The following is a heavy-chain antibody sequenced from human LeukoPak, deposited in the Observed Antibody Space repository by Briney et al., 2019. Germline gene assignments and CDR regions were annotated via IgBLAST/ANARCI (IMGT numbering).Heavy chain of an antibody. CDR2: ISGSGGST. Sequence: PGGSLRLSCGASGFTFSSYAMSWVRQAPGKGLEWVSVISGSGGSTYYADSVRGRFTLSRNNSKNTLYLQMNSLRAEDTAVYYCARDKETVAGTFDYWGQGTLVTVSS. D-gene: IGHD6-19*01. J-gene: IGHJ4*02. CDR1: GFTFSSYA. V-gene: IGHV3-23*01. CDR3: ARDKETVAGTFDY.